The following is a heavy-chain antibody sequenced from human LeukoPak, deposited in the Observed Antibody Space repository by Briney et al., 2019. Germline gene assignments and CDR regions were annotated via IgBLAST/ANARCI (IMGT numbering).Heavy chain of an antibody. CDR3: ARDAHTFATTWYNEYLQH. J-gene: IGHJ1*01. V-gene: IGHV3-23*01. Sequence: SGGSLRLSCAASGFTFSSYGMSWVRQAPGKGLEWVSAISGSGGSTYYADSVKGRFTISRDNSKNTLYLQMNSLRAEDTAVYYCARDAHTFATTWYNEYLQHWGQGTLVTVSS. CDR2: ISGSGGST. D-gene: IGHD1-1*01. CDR1: GFTFSSYG.